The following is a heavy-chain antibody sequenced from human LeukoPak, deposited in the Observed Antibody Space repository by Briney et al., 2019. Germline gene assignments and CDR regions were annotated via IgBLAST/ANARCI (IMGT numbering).Heavy chain of an antibody. J-gene: IGHJ3*02. Sequence: PSETLSLTCTVSGGSISSSSYYWGWIRQPPGKGLEWIGRIYYSGSTYYNPSLKSRVTISVDTSKNQFSLKMSSVTAADTAVYYCARVESITMIVVVTADAFDIWGQGTMVTVSS. V-gene: IGHV4-39*01. CDR3: ARVESITMIVVVTADAFDI. CDR2: IYYSGST. D-gene: IGHD3-22*01. CDR1: GGSISSSSYY.